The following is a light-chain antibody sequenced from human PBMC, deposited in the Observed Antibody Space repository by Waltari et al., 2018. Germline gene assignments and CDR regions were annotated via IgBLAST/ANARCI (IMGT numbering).Light chain of an antibody. Sequence: QSALTQPASVSASPGQSTAISCTGTSSEVGEYNYVSWYQQHPGKAPKVMIYDVTKRPAGVSNRFSGSKSGNTASLTISGLRTEDEADYYCSSYTSANIWVFGGGTKLTVL. CDR2: DVT. V-gene: IGLV2-14*01. J-gene: IGLJ3*02. CDR1: SSEVGEYNY. CDR3: SSYTSANIWV.